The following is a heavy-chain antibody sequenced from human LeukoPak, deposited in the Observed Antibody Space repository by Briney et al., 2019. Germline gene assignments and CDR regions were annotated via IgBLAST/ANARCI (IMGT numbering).Heavy chain of an antibody. D-gene: IGHD3-22*01. V-gene: IGHV3-23*01. CDR2: ITSSGAAT. CDR1: GFTFSSCA. CDR3: AKDRPNYYGSNGHYYKLNGDC. Sequence: TGGSLRLSCAASGFTFSSCAMSWVRQAPGKGLEWVSSITSSGAATYYADSVKGRFTISRDNSDNTLYLQMNSLRAEDTAVYYCAKDRPNYYGSNGHYYKLNGDCWGQGTLVTVSS. J-gene: IGHJ4*02.